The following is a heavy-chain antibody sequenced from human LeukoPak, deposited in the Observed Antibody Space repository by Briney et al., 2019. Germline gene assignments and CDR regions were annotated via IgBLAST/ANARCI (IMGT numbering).Heavy chain of an antibody. CDR1: GGTFSSYT. V-gene: IGHV1-69*02. J-gene: IGHJ4*02. CDR2: IIPILGIA. Sequence: SVKVSCXASGGTFSSYTISWVRQAPGQGLEWMGRIIPILGIANYAQKFQGRVTSTADKSTSTAYMELSSLRSEDTAVYYCTHYSNYRYYFDYWGQGTLVTVSS. CDR3: THYSNYRYYFDY. D-gene: IGHD4-11*01.